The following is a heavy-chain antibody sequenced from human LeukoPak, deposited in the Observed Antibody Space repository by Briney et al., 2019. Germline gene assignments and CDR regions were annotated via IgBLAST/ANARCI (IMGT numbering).Heavy chain of an antibody. D-gene: IGHD3-22*01. J-gene: IGHJ4*02. CDR2: IQGDERSA. CDR3: AKDFYDSSGSRYDY. CDR1: GFRFSGYW. Sequence: GGSLRLSCEVSGFRFSGYWMHWVRQAPGKRLVWVSRIQGDERSASYRDSVRGRFTISKDNAKNILYLQMDSLRVEDTAVYYCAKDFYDSSGSRYDYWGQGTLVTVSS. V-gene: IGHV3-74*01.